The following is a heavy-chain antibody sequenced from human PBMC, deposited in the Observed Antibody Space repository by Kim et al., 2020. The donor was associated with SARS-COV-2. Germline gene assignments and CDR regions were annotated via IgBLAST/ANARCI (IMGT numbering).Heavy chain of an antibody. Sequence: GGSLRLSCAASGFTFSSYAMSWVRQAPGKGLEWVSAISDRGGSTYNADSVKGRFTISRDNSKNTLYLQMNSLRAEDTAVYYCAKYVYSSTCYSFDYWGQGTLVTVSS. CDR2: ISDRGGST. CDR1: GFTFSSYA. V-gene: IGHV3-23*01. J-gene: IGHJ4*02. CDR3: AKYVYSSTCYSFDY. D-gene: IGHD6-13*01.